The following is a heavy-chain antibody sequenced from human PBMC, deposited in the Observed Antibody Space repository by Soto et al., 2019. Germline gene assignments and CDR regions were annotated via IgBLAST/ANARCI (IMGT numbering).Heavy chain of an antibody. V-gene: IGHV1-69*08. CDR3: AREVGYCSGGSCYFDY. J-gene: IGHJ4*02. D-gene: IGHD2-15*01. CDR1: GGTFSSYT. CDR2: IIPILGIA. Sequence: VQLVQSGAEVKKPGSSVKVSCKASGGTFSSYTISWVRQAPGQGLEWMGRIIPILGIANYAQKFQGRVTITADKSTSTAYMELSSLRSEDTAVYYCAREVGYCSGGSCYFDYWGQGTLVTVSS.